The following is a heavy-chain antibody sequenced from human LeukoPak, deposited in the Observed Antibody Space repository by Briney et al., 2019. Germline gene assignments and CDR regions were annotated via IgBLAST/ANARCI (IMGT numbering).Heavy chain of an antibody. CDR2: ISWNSGTI. CDR1: GFSFDDYA. CDR3: AKIEEIAVVGYSDAFDM. D-gene: IGHD6-19*01. Sequence: GGSLRLSCAASGFSFDDYAMHWVRQAPGKGLEWVSGISWNSGTIGYADSVKGRFTISRDNAKNSLYLQMNGLRVEDTALYYCAKIEEIAVVGYSDAFDMWGQGTMVTVSS. J-gene: IGHJ3*02. V-gene: IGHV3-9*01.